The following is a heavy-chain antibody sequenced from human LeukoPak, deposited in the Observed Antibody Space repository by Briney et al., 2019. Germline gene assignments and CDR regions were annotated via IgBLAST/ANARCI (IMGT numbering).Heavy chain of an antibody. Sequence: GGSLRLSCAASGFTFSSYAMSWVRQAPGKGLEWVSAISGSGGSTYYADSVKGRFTTSRDNSKNTLYLQMNSLRAEDTAVYYCAKVNGSGSYFLFDYWGQGTLVTVSS. J-gene: IGHJ4*02. V-gene: IGHV3-23*01. CDR1: GFTFSSYA. CDR2: ISGSGGST. D-gene: IGHD3-10*01. CDR3: AKVNGSGSYFLFDY.